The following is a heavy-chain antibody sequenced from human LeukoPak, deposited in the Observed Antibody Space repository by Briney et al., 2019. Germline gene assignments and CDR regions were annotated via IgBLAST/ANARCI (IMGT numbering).Heavy chain of an antibody. Sequence: PGGSLRLACAAAGFTFSSYGMHWVRQAPGNGLEWVAVIWYYGSNKYYADSVKGRLTIYRDNSENTLYLQLNSLRAEDTAVYYCAREDGTLDYWGQGTLVTVSS. J-gene: IGHJ4*02. CDR1: GFTFSSYG. CDR3: AREDGTLDY. V-gene: IGHV3-33*01. CDR2: IWYYGSNK.